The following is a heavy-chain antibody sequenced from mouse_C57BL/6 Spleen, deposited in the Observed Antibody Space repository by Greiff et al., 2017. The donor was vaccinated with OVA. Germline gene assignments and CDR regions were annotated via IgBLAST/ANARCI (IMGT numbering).Heavy chain of an antibody. CDR3: ASGLETALFAY. Sequence: VKLPQPGAELVMPGASVKLSCKASGYTFTSYWMHWVKQRPGQGLEWVGEIDPSDSYTNYNQKFKGKSTLTVDKSSSTAYMQLSSLTSEDSAVYYCASGLETALFAYWGQGTLVTVSA. J-gene: IGHJ3*01. CDR2: IDPSDSYT. D-gene: IGHD3-2*01. CDR1: GYTFTSYW. V-gene: IGHV1-69*01.